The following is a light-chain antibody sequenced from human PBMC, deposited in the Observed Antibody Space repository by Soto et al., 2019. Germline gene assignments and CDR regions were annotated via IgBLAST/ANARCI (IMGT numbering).Light chain of an antibody. Sequence: QSVLTQPSSLSGSPGQSITISCTGTSSDGGGYNYVSWYQQHPGKAPKLMIYNVSNRPSGVSNRFSGYKSGNTATLTISGLQAEDEADYYCSSYTSSSTSYVFGTGTKVTVL. CDR2: NVS. CDR3: SSYTSSSTSYV. CDR1: SSDGGGYNY. V-gene: IGLV2-14*01. J-gene: IGLJ1*01.